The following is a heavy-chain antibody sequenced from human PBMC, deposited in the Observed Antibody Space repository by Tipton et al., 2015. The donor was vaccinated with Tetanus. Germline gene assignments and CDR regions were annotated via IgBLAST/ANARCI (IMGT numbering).Heavy chain of an antibody. J-gene: IGHJ5*02. Sequence: GLVKPSQTLSLTCAISGDSVSSNSAAWNWIRQSPSRGLEWLGRTYYRSKWYNDYAVSVKSRITINPDTSKNQFSLQLNSVTPEDTAVYYCARQGNIVVVPAATTLDPWGQGTLVTVSS. CDR1: GDSVSSNSAA. D-gene: IGHD2-2*01. CDR3: ARQGNIVVVPAATTLDP. V-gene: IGHV6-1*01. CDR2: TYYRSKWYN.